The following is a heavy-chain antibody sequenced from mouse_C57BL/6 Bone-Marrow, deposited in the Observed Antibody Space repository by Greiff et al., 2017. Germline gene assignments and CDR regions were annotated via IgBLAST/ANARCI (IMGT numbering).Heavy chain of an antibody. CDR2: IHPNSGST. J-gene: IGHJ3*01. CDR1: GYTFTSYW. D-gene: IGHD2-4*01. CDR3: ARENDYDVWFAY. Sequence: QVQLQQSGAELVKPGASVKLSCKASGYTFTSYWMHWVKQRPGQGLEWIGMIHPNSGSTNYNEKFKSKATLTVDKSSSTAYMQLSSLTSEDSAVYYCARENDYDVWFAYWGQGTLVTVSA. V-gene: IGHV1-64*01.